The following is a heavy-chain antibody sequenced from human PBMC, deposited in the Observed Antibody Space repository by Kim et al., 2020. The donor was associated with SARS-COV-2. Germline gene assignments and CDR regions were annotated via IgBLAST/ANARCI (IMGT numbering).Heavy chain of an antibody. J-gene: IGHJ4*02. Sequence: YYADSVKGRFTISRDNAKNSLYLQMNSLRAEDTAVYYCARSAYGDYYFDYWGQGTLVTVSS. D-gene: IGHD4-17*01. V-gene: IGHV3-21*01. CDR3: ARSAYGDYYFDY.